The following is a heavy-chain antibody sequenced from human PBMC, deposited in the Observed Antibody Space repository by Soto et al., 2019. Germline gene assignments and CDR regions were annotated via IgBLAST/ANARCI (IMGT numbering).Heavy chain of an antibody. CDR2: TYYRSKWYN. Sequence: SQTLSLTCAISGDSVSSNSAAWNWIRQSPSTGLEWLGRTYYRSKWYNDYAVSVKSRITINPDTSKNQFSLQLNSVTPEDTAVYYCARDYYDSSGYSNPYYFDYWGQGTLVTVSS. CDR3: ARDYYDSSGYSNPYYFDY. CDR1: GDSVSSNSAA. J-gene: IGHJ4*02. V-gene: IGHV6-1*01. D-gene: IGHD3-22*01.